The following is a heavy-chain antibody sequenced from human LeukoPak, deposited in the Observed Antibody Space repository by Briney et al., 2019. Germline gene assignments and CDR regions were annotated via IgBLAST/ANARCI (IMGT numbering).Heavy chain of an antibody. D-gene: IGHD5-18*01. J-gene: IGHJ4*02. CDR2: ISGSGGST. CDR3: AKDLGYSYGPYLGATFDY. CDR1: GFTFSSYA. V-gene: IGHV3-23*01. Sequence: GGSLRLPCAASGFTFSSYAMSWVRQAPGKGLERVSAISGSGGSTYYADSVKGRFTISRDNSKNTLYLQMNSLRAEDTAVYYCAKDLGYSYGPYLGATFDYWGQGTLVTVSS.